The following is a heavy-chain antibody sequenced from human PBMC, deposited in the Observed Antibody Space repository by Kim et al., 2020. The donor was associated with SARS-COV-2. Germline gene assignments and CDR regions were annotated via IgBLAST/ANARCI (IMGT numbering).Heavy chain of an antibody. D-gene: IGHD3-22*01. Sequence: YNPSLKSRVTISVDTSKNQFSLKLSSVTAADTAVYYCARVDGYGYDAFDIWGQGTMVTVSS. CDR3: ARVDGYGYDAFDI. J-gene: IGHJ3*02. V-gene: IGHV4-61*02.